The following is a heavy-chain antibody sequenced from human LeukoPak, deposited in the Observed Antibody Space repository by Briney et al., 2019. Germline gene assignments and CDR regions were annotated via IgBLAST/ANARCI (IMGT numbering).Heavy chain of an antibody. V-gene: IGHV3-64D*09. CDR3: VKRTGLYFDY. CDR2: ISSNGGNT. CDR1: GFTFSSYA. D-gene: IGHD7-27*01. Sequence: GGSLRLSCSASGFTFSSYAIHWVRQAPGKGLEYVSGISSNGGNTYNASSLKGRITISRDNSKNTVDLQMSSLRTEDTAVYFCVKRTGLYFDYWGQGTLVTVSS. J-gene: IGHJ4*02.